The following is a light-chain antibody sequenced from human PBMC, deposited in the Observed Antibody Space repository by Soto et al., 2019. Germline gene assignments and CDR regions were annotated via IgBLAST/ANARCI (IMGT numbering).Light chain of an antibody. CDR3: QQSYSTPRT. CDR2: AAS. CDR1: RSISTY. J-gene: IGKJ1*01. Sequence: DIQMTQSPSSLSASVGDRVTITCRASRSISTYLHWYQQKPGKAPNLLVFAASRLQSGVPSRFSGSGSGTDFTLTISSLQPEDFATYFCQQSYSTPRTFGQGTKVDIK. V-gene: IGKV1-39*01.